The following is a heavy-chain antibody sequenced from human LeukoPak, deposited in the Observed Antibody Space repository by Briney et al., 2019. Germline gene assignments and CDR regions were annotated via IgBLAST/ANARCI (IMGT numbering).Heavy chain of an antibody. CDR1: GGPFSGYY. D-gene: IGHD5-12*01. V-gene: IGHV4-34*01. Sequence: SETLSLTCAVYGGPFSGYYWSWIRQPPGKGLEWIGEINHSGSTNYNPSLKSRVTISVDTSKNQFSLKLSSVTAADTAVYYCARSRGYSGYDYWGDYFDYWGQGTLVTVSS. CDR2: INHSGST. J-gene: IGHJ4*02. CDR3: ARSRGYSGYDYWGDYFDY.